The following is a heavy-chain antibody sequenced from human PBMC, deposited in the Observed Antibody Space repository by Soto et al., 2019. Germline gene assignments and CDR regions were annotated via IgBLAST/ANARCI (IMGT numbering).Heavy chain of an antibody. Sequence: ASVKVSCKASGYTFTSYAMHWVRQAPGQRLEWMGWINAGNGNTKYSQKFQGRVTITRDTSASTAYTELSSLRSEDTAVYYCARGPITMVRWFDPWGQGTLVTVSS. J-gene: IGHJ5*02. V-gene: IGHV1-3*01. CDR1: GYTFTSYA. D-gene: IGHD3-10*01. CDR2: INAGNGNT. CDR3: ARGPITMVRWFDP.